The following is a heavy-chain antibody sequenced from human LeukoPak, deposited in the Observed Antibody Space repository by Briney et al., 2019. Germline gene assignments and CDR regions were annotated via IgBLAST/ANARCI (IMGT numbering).Heavy chain of an antibody. CDR1: GGSISSSSYY. V-gene: IGHV4-39*07. D-gene: IGHD6-6*01. Sequence: SETLSLTCTVSGGSISSSSYYWGWLRQPPGKGLEWIVSIYYSGSTYYNPSLKSRVTISVDTSKNQFSLKLSSVTAADTAVYYCARVSGTAALREDFDYWGQGTLVTVSS. J-gene: IGHJ4*02. CDR2: IYYSGST. CDR3: ARVSGTAALREDFDY.